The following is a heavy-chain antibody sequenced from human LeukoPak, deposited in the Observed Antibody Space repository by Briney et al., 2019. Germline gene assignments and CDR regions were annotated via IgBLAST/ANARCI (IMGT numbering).Heavy chain of an antibody. Sequence: SETLSLTCTVSGGSISSYYWSWIRQPAGKGLEWIGRIYTSGSTNYNPSLKSRVTMSVDTSKNQFSLKLSSVTAADTAVYYCARHIQLRYFDWLSPFDYWGQGTLVTVSS. CDR3: ARHIQLRYFDWLSPFDY. J-gene: IGHJ4*02. V-gene: IGHV4-4*07. D-gene: IGHD3-9*01. CDR1: GGSISSYY. CDR2: IYTSGST.